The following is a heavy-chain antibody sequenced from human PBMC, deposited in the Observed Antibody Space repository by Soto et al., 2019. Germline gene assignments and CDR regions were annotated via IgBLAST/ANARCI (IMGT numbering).Heavy chain of an antibody. Sequence: QVQLVESGGGVVQPGRSLKLSCAASGFTFSSYAMHWVRQAPGKGLEWVAVISYDGSNKYYADSVKGRFTISRDNSKNTRYLQMNSLRAEDTAVYYCARDNAPYSSGWHNRHFAYWRQGTLVTVSS. CDR3: ARDNAPYSSGWHNRHFAY. J-gene: IGHJ4*02. D-gene: IGHD6-19*01. CDR2: ISYDGSNK. V-gene: IGHV3-30-3*01. CDR1: GFTFSSYA.